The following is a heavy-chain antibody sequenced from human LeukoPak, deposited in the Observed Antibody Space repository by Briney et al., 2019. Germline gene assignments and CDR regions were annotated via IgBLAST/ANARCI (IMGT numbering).Heavy chain of an antibody. J-gene: IGHJ4*02. CDR1: GFTFSDYT. Sequence: GGSLRLSCAASGFTFSDYTMNWVRQAPGKGLEWVGFIRSKTYGGTTEYATSVKGRFTISRDASKSIVYLQMNSLKTEDTAVYYCVRGRSWVFDCWGQGTLVTVSS. CDR2: IRSKTYGGTT. CDR3: VRGRSWVFDC. V-gene: IGHV3-49*04. D-gene: IGHD3-10*01.